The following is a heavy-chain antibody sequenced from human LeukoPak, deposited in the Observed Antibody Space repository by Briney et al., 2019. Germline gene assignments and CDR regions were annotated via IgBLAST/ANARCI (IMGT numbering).Heavy chain of an antibody. V-gene: IGHV1-18*01. D-gene: IGHD2-21*02. J-gene: IGHJ4*02. CDR1: GYAFSSYG. CDR3: ARDLEYCGGDCYSGLGY. Sequence: ASVKVSCKASGYAFSSYGISWVRQAPGQGLEWMGWVSGYSGNTDYAQNIQDRVTMTTDTSTSTAYMELSSLRSEDTAVYYCARDLEYCGGDCYSGLGYWGQGTLVTVSS. CDR2: VSGYSGNT.